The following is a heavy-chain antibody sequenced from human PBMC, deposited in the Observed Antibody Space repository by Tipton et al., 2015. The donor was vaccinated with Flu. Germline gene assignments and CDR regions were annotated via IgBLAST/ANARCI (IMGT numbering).Heavy chain of an antibody. CDR1: GGSISSSRYY. CDR3: TRGTSTSGIAY. V-gene: IGHV4-39*07. Sequence: TLSLTCTVSGGSISSSRYYWGWIRQPPGKGLEWIGSIYHTGSTYYNPSLKSRVTISVDTSKNQFSLKLSSVTAADTAVYYCTRGTSTSGIAYWCQGTVVTVSA. J-gene: IGHJ4*02. CDR2: IYHTGST. D-gene: IGHD6-6*01.